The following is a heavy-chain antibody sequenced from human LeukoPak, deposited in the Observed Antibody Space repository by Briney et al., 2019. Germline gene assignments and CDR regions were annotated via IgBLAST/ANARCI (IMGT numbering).Heavy chain of an antibody. J-gene: IGHJ5*02. CDR1: GGSFSGYY. CDR2: INHSGST. D-gene: IGHD2-2*01. CDR3: ARVRYCSSTSCPWGANWFDP. Sequence: PSETLSLTCAVYGGSFSGYYWCWIRHRPRKGLEWIWEINHSGSTNYNPSLKSRVTISVDTSKNQFSLKLSSVTAADTAVYYCARVRYCSSTSCPWGANWFDPWGQGALVTVSS. V-gene: IGHV4-34*01.